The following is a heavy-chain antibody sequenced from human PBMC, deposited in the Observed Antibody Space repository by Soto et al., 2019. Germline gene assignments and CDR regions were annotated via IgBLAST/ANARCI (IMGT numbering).Heavy chain of an antibody. J-gene: IGHJ3*02. D-gene: IGHD3-22*01. CDR3: ARHALTDYYDSSGYSLGAFDS. CDR2: IDPSDSYT. Sequence: PGESLKISCKGSGYSFTSYWISWVRQMPGKGLEWMGRIDPSDSYTNYSPSFQGHVTISADKSISTAYLQWSSLKASDTAMYYCARHALTDYYDSSGYSLGAFDSWGQGTMVTVSS. CDR1: GYSFTSYW. V-gene: IGHV5-10-1*01.